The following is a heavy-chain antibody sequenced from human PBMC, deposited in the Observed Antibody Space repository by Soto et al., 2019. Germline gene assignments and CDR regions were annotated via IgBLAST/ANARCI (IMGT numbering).Heavy chain of an antibody. D-gene: IGHD2-15*01. CDR1: GGSISSGDYY. J-gene: IGHJ5*02. Sequence: PSETLSLTCTVSGGSISSGDYYWAWIRQPPGEGLQWIGSISYSGTTYYHPSFESRVTISVDTSKSQFSLKLYSVTAADTAVYYCARGGRAGWFDPWGQGTLVTVSS. CDR3: ARGGRAGWFDP. CDR2: ISYSGTT. V-gene: IGHV4-39*01.